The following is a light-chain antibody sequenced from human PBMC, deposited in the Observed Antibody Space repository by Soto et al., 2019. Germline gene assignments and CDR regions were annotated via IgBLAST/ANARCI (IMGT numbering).Light chain of an antibody. Sequence: QSVLTQPASVSGSPGQSITISCTGTSSDVGSYPLVSWYQQPPGKAPKLMTYEASKRPSGVSNRFSGSKSGNTASLTISGLQAEDEADYYCYSYAGSSTFVVFGTGTKVTVL. CDR3: YSYAGSSTFVV. CDR2: EAS. V-gene: IGLV2-23*02. CDR1: SSDVGSYPL. J-gene: IGLJ1*01.